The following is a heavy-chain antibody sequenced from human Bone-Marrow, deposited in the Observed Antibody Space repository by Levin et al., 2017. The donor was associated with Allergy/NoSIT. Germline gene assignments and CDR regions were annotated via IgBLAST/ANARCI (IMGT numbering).Heavy chain of an antibody. CDR1: GFTFSRYA. J-gene: IGHJ5*02. V-gene: IGHV3-30*04. Sequence: GGSLRLSCAVSGFTFSRYAMHWVRQAPGKGLEWMAGISYDGRNEYYSDSVKGRFIISRDNSKNTLYLQMNSLRPEDTAVYHCARVGEDSSSFGQVHFSWFDPWGQGTLVTVSS. CDR2: ISYDGRNE. D-gene: IGHD6-6*01. CDR3: ARVGEDSSSFGQVHFSWFDP.